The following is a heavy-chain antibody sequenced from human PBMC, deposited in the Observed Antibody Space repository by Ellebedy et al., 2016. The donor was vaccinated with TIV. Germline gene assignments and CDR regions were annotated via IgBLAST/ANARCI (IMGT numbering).Heavy chain of an antibody. Sequence: GGSLRLSCAASGFTFSSYGMHWVRQAPGKGLEWVAVISYDGSNKYYADSVKGRFTISRDNSKNTLYLQMNSLRAEDTAVYYCAREEDAFDIWGQGTMVTVSS. CDR2: ISYDGSNK. CDR3: AREEDAFDI. J-gene: IGHJ3*02. V-gene: IGHV3-30*19. CDR1: GFTFSSYG.